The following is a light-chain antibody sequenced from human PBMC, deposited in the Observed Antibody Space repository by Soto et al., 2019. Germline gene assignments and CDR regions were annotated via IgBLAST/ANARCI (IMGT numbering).Light chain of an antibody. Sequence: DIQMTQSPSTLSASVGDRVTITCRASQSISTWLAWYQQKPGKAPKVLIYQASSLESGVPSRFSGSGSGTEFTLTITNLQPDDFVTYYCQQYNSHSYNCGQGTKVDIK. CDR2: QAS. CDR1: QSISTW. V-gene: IGKV1-5*03. J-gene: IGKJ2*01. CDR3: QQYNSHSYN.